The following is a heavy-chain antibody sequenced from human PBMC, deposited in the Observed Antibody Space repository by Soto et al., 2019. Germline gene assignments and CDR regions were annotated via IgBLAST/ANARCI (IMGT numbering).Heavy chain of an antibody. J-gene: IGHJ5*02. V-gene: IGHV2-5*01. CDR3: AHRGYGDYPRDNWFDP. CDR2: IYWNDDN. D-gene: IGHD4-17*01. Sequence: ESGPTLVNPTQTLTLTCTFSGFSISTGGRGVGWIRQPPGKALEWLAVIYWNDDNRYSPSLKSRLTITKDTSKNQVVLTMTNMDPVDTATYYCAHRGYGDYPRDNWFDPWGQGTLVTVSS. CDR1: GFSISTGGRG.